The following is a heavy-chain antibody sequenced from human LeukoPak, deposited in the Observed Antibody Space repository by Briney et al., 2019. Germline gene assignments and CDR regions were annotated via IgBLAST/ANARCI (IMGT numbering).Heavy chain of an antibody. D-gene: IGHD1-26*01. Sequence: PGGSLRLSCAASGFAVSSNYMSWVRQAPGKGLEWVSVIYSGGSTYYADSVKGRFTVSRDNSKNTLYLQMNSLRAEDTAVYYCARERSAQGGATTNWGQGTLVTVSS. CDR1: GFAVSSNY. CDR3: ARERSAQGGATTN. J-gene: IGHJ4*02. CDR2: IYSGGST. V-gene: IGHV3-53*01.